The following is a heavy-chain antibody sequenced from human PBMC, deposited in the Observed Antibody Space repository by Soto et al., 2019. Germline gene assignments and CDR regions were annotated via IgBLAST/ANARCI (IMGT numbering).Heavy chain of an antibody. CDR2: IYWDDDT. Sequence: QITLKESGPTLVKPTQTLTLTCTFAGFSLSTSGVGVGWIRQPPGKALEWLALIYWDDDTRYSPSLKSRLTNTQDTHKNQVVLTMTNMDPVDTATYYFATGYSSGWYLAGVDVWGQGTTGNGSS. CDR1: GFSLSTSGVG. J-gene: IGHJ6*02. D-gene: IGHD6-19*01. CDR3: ATGYSSGWYLAGVDV. V-gene: IGHV2-5*02.